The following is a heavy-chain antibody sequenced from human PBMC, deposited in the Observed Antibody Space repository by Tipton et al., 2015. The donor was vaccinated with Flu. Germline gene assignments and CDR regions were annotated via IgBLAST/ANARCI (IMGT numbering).Heavy chain of an antibody. CDR3: AREVLLWFREFVP. CDR2: IYHSGST. CDR1: GYSISSGYY. Sequence: TLSLTCTVSGYSISSGYYWGWIRQPPGKGLEWIGSIYHSGSTYYNPSLTSRVTISVDTSKNQFSLKLSSVTAADTAVYYCAREVLLWFREFVPWRQGTLVTVSS. V-gene: IGHV4-38-2*02. D-gene: IGHD3-10*01. J-gene: IGHJ5*02.